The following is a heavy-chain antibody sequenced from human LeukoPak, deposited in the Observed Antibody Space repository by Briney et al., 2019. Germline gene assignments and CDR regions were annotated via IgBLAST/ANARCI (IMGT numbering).Heavy chain of an antibody. D-gene: IGHD4-23*01. CDR3: ARRYDYGGPWHYYYYYGMDV. J-gene: IGHJ6*02. CDR1: GFTFSSYA. V-gene: IGHV3-30-3*01. Sequence: PGGSLRLSCAASGFTFSSYAMHWVRQAPGKGLEWVAVISYDGSNKYYADSVKGRFTISRDNSKNTLYLQMNSLRAEDTAVYYCARRYDYGGPWHYYYYYGMDVWGQGTTVTVSS. CDR2: ISYDGSNK.